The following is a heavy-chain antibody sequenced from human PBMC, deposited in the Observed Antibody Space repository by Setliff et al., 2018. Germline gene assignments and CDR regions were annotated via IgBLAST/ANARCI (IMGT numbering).Heavy chain of an antibody. Sequence: KSSETLSLTCAVSGYSISSGYYWGWIRQPPGKGLEWIGSIYHSGSTYYNPSLKSRVTISVDTSKNQFSLKLSSVTAADTAVYFCARQSYYYYGMDVWGQGTTVTVSS. CDR2: IYHSGST. CDR1: GYSISSGYY. V-gene: IGHV4-38-2*01. J-gene: IGHJ6*02. CDR3: ARQSYYYYGMDV.